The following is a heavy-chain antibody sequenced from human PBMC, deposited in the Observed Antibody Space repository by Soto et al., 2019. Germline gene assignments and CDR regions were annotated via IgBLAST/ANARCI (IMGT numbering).Heavy chain of an antibody. CDR3: ARGTPRYDSSGYYYFAY. CDR1: GGSISSGGYS. J-gene: IGHJ4*02. D-gene: IGHD3-22*01. V-gene: IGHV4-30-2*01. CDR2: IYHSGST. Sequence: QLQLQESGSGLVKPSQTLSLTCAVSGGSISSGGYSWSWIRQPPGKGLEWIGYIYHSGSTYYNPSLKSRVTISVDRSKHQFSLKLSSVTAADTAVYYCARGTPRYDSSGYYYFAYWGQGTLVTVSS.